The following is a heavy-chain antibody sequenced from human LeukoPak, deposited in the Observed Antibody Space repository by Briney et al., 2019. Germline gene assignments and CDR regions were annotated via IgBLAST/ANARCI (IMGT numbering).Heavy chain of an antibody. V-gene: IGHV4-34*01. D-gene: IGHD6-6*01. CDR2: INHSEST. CDR3: ARRGAAPPRGWFDP. J-gene: IGHJ5*02. CDR1: GASISSYY. Sequence: SETLSLTCTVSGASISSYYWNWIRQPPGKGLEWIGEINHSESTNYNPSLKSRVTISVDTSKNQFSLKLSSVTAADTAVYYCARRGAAPPRGWFDPWGQGTLVTVSS.